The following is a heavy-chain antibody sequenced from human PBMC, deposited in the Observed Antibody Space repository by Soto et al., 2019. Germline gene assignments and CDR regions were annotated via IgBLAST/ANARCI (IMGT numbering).Heavy chain of an antibody. CDR2: INHSGST. V-gene: IGHV4-34*01. D-gene: IGHD6-13*01. CDR1: GGSFSGYY. CDR3: AREVAAASFYYYYYGMDV. J-gene: IGHJ6*02. Sequence: SETLSLTCAVYGGSFSGYYWSWNRQPLGKGLEWIGEINHSGSTNYNPSLKSRVTISVDTSKNQFSLKLSSVTAADTAVYYCAREVAAASFYYYYYGMDVWGQGTTVTVSS.